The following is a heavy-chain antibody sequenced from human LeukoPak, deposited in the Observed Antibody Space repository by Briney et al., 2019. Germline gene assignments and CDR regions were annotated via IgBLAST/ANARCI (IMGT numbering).Heavy chain of an antibody. V-gene: IGHV1-18*01. CDR2: ISVYNGNT. Sequence: ASVKVSCKASDYTFTKYGDSWVRQAPGQGLEWMGWISVYNGNTNYVQKFQGRVTMTTDTSTSTAYMELRSLRSDDTAVYYCARHRYCSGDRCERWGAFDIWGQGTMVTVSS. J-gene: IGHJ3*02. D-gene: IGHD2-15*01. CDR3: ARHRYCSGDRCERWGAFDI. CDR1: DYTFTKYG.